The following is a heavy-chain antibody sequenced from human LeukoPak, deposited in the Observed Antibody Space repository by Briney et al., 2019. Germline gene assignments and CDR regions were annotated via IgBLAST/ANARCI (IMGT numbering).Heavy chain of an antibody. D-gene: IGHD3-22*01. CDR3: ASLEGYYYDSSGADAFDI. V-gene: IGHV1-18*01. CDR2: ISAYNGNT. CDR1: GYTFTSYG. J-gene: IGHJ3*02. Sequence: GASVKVSCKASGYTFTSYGISWVRQAPGQGLEWMGWISAYNGNTNYAQKLQGRVTMTTGTSTSTAYMELRSLRSDDTAVYYCASLEGYYYDSSGADAFDIWGQGTMVTVSS.